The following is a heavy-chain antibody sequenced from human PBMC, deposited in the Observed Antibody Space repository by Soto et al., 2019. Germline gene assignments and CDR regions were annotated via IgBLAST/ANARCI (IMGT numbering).Heavy chain of an antibody. D-gene: IGHD4-17*01. CDR3: ARINYDYGDPGSNYGGSRIFDY. CDR1: GYTFTSYG. V-gene: IGHV1-18*01. CDR2: ISAYNGNT. J-gene: IGHJ4*02. Sequence: QVQLVQSGAEVKKPGASVKVSCKASGYTFTSYGISWVRQAPGQGLEWMGWISAYNGNTNYAQKLQGRVTMTTDTSTSTAYMELRSLRSDDTAVYYCARINYDYGDPGSNYGGSRIFDYWGQGTLVTVSS.